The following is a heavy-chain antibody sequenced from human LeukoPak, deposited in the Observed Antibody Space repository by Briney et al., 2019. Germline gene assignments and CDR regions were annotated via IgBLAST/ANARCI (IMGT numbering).Heavy chain of an antibody. CDR3: ARAGQLVYSWFDP. J-gene: IGHJ5*02. Sequence: SAKVPCKPSGGTFSSYAISWLRQAPGQGLEWMGGIIPIFGTANYAQKFQGRVTITTDESTSTAYMELSSLRSEDTAVYYCARAGQLVYSWFDPWGQGTLVTVSS. V-gene: IGHV1-69*05. CDR2: IIPIFGTA. CDR1: GGTFSSYA. D-gene: IGHD6-6*01.